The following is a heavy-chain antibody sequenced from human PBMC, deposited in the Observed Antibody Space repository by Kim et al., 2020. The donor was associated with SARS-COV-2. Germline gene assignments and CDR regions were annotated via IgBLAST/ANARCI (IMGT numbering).Heavy chain of an antibody. CDR3: AKKYSSSWYAYDAFDI. Sequence: GGSLRLSCAASGFTFDDYAMHWVRQAPGKGLEWVSGISWNSGSIGYADSVKGRFTISRDNAKNSLYLQMNSLRAEDTALYYCAKKYSSSWYAYDAFDIWGPGTMGTVSS. D-gene: IGHD6-13*01. CDR1: GFTFDDYA. CDR2: ISWNSGSI. J-gene: IGHJ3*02. V-gene: IGHV3-9*01.